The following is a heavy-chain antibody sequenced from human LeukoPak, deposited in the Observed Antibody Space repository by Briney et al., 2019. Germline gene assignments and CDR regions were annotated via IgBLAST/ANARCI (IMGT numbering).Heavy chain of an antibody. CDR3: ARCVPPNYYGMDV. CDR1: GGSISSYY. D-gene: IGHD2-2*01. V-gene: IGHV4-59*01. CDR2: IYYSGST. J-gene: IGHJ6*02. Sequence: SETLSLTCTVSGGSISSYYWSWIRQPPGKGLEWIGYIYYSGSTNYNPSLKSRVTISVDTSKNQFSLKLSSVTAADTAVYYCARCVPPNYYGMDVWGQGTTVAVSS.